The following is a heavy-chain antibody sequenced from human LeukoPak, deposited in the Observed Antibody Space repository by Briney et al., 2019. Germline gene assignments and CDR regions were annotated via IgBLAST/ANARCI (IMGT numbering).Heavy chain of an antibody. V-gene: IGHV4-30-4*01. D-gene: IGHD5-24*01. CDR1: GGSISSGDYY. Sequence: SETLSLTCTVSGGSISSGDYYWSWIRQPPGKGLEWIGYIYYSGSTYYNPSLKSRVTISVDTSKNQFSLKLRSVTAADTAVYYCARDGYNDNGPAFDIWGQGTMVTVSS. CDR3: ARDGYNDNGPAFDI. CDR2: IYYSGST. J-gene: IGHJ3*02.